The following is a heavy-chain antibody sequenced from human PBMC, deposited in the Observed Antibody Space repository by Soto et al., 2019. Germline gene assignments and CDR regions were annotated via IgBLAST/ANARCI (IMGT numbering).Heavy chain of an antibody. D-gene: IGHD3-16*01. CDR1: GGTFSSYA. J-gene: IGHJ6*02. CDR3: ARAGGPPSRSHYYYYYGMDV. V-gene: IGHV1-69*12. Sequence: QVQLVQSGAEVKKPGSSVKVSCKASGGTFSSYAISWVRQAPGQGLEWMGGIIPIFGTANYAQKFQGRVTITADESTSTAYMELSSLRSEDTAVYYCARAGGPPSRSHYYYYYGMDVWGQGTTVTVSS. CDR2: IIPIFGTA.